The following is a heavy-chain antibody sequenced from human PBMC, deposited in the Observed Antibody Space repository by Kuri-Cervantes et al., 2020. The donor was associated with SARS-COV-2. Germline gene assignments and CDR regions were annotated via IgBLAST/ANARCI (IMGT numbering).Heavy chain of an antibody. D-gene: IGHD3-3*01. J-gene: IGHJ5*02. CDR1: GGSISSSSYY. CDR2: IYYNGST. V-gene: IGHV4-61*05. CDR3: ARRTRNWFDP. Sequence: SETLSLTCTVSGGSISSSSYYWSWIRQPPGQGLEWVGYIYYNGSTNYNPSLKSRVTISVDRSKNQFSLKVRSVTAADTAVYFCARRTRNWFDPWGQGTPVTVSS.